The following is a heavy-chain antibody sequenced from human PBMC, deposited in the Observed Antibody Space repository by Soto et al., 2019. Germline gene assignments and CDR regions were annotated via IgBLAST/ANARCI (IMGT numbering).Heavy chain of an antibody. V-gene: IGHV1-69*06. CDR2: IIPIFGTA. CDR1: GGTFSSYA. CDR3: ARDRRFLEWLTNYYYGMDV. Sequence: SVKVSCKASGGTFSSYAISWVRQAPGQGLEWMGGIIPIFGTANYAQKFQGRVTITADKSTSTAYMELSSLRSEDTAVYYCARDRRFLEWLTNYYYGMDVWGQGTTVTVSS. D-gene: IGHD3-3*01. J-gene: IGHJ6*02.